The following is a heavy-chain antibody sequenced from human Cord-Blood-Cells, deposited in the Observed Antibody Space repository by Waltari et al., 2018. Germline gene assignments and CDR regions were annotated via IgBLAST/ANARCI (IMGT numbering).Heavy chain of an antibody. CDR2: IYYSGST. D-gene: IGHD2-2*02. V-gene: IGHV4-39*01. Sequence: QLQLQESGPGLVKPSETLSLTCTVSGGSISSSSYYWGWIRQPPGKGLEWIGSIYYSGSTNHNPTLKSRVTISGDTSKNQFSLKLSSVTAAETALDYCARHLRVVPAAIGWFDPWGQGTLVTVS. CDR1: GGSISSSSYY. CDR3: ARHLRVVPAAIGWFDP. J-gene: IGHJ5*02.